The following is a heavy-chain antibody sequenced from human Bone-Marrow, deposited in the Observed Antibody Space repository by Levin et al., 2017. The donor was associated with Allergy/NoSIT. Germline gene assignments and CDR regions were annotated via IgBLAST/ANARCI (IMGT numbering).Heavy chain of an antibody. J-gene: IGHJ4*02. V-gene: IGHV3-11*01. D-gene: IGHD6-6*01. CDR1: GFTFSDYY. CDR2: ISSRGTTI. Sequence: GGSLRLSCAASGFTFSDYYMSWVRQAPGRGLEWVSYISSRGTTIYYADSVKGRFTISRDNARNSLYLQMNSLRAEDTAVYYCARIYSSSSAGYYDYWGQGNLVTVSS. CDR3: ARIYSSSSAGYYDY.